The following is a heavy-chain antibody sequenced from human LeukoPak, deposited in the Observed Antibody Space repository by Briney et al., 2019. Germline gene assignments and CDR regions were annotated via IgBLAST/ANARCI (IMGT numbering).Heavy chain of an antibody. Sequence: GGSLRLSCAASGFTFSTYWMHWVRQTPGKGLVRVSRIKTDGSSTYYADSVKGRFTISRDNAKNTLYLQMNSLRAEDTAVYYCAREAYCSGGSCYSGRAFDIWGQGTMVTVSS. CDR1: GFTFSTYW. CDR2: IKTDGSST. J-gene: IGHJ3*02. V-gene: IGHV3-74*01. CDR3: AREAYCSGGSCYSGRAFDI. D-gene: IGHD2-15*01.